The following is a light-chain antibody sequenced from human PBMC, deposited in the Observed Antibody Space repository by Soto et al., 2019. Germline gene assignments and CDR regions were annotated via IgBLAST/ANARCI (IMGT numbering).Light chain of an antibody. CDR3: QQRGDWPLYT. CDR2: GAS. J-gene: IGKJ2*01. V-gene: IGKV3-15*01. CDR1: QNVGNN. Sequence: EIVMTQSPATPSVSPGERATLSCRASQNVGNNLVWYQQKPGQAPRLLIYGASTRAAGIPDRFSGSGSGTEFTLTISGLQSDDFAVYYCQQRGDWPLYTFGQGTKVDI.